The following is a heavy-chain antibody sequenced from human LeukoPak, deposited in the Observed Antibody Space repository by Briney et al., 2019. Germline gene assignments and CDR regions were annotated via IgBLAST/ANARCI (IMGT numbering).Heavy chain of an antibody. CDR1: GYTLTELS. Sequence: GASVKVSCKVSGYTLTELSMHWVRQAPGKGLEWMGGFDPEDGETIYAQKFQGGVTMTEDTSTDTAYMELSSLRSEDTAVYYCATDLGPYVWGSYRSYDYWGQGTLVTVSS. CDR3: ATDLGPYVWGSYRSYDY. D-gene: IGHD3-16*02. V-gene: IGHV1-24*01. J-gene: IGHJ4*02. CDR2: FDPEDGET.